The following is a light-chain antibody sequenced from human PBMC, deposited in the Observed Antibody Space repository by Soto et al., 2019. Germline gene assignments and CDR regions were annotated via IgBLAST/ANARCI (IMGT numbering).Light chain of an antibody. CDR2: DAS. CDR3: QQYDNIPPLT. J-gene: IGKJ4*01. CDR1: QDISNY. Sequence: DIQMTQSPSSLSASVGDRVTITCQASQDISNYLNWYQQKPGKAPKLLIYDASNLETGVPSRFSGSRSGTDFTFTISSLQPKDIATYYCQQYDNIPPLTFGGGTKVEIK. V-gene: IGKV1-33*01.